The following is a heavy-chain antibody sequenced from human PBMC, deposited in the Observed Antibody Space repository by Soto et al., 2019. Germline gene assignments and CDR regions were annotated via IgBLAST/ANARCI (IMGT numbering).Heavy chain of an antibody. D-gene: IGHD3-10*01. V-gene: IGHV3-23*01. J-gene: IGHJ5*02. Sequence: GGSLRLSCAASGFTFSSYAMSWVRQAPGRGLEWVSAISGSGGSTYYADSVKGRFTISRDNSKNTLYLQMNSLRAEDTAVYYCAKTLTPYGSGRNWFDPWGQGTLVTV. CDR2: ISGSGGST. CDR3: AKTLTPYGSGRNWFDP. CDR1: GFTFSSYA.